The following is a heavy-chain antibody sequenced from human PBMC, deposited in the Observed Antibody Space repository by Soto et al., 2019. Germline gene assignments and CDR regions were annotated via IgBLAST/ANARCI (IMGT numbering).Heavy chain of an antibody. Sequence: GASVKVSCKASGGTFSSYAISWVRQAPGQGLEWMGGIIPIFGTANYAQKFQGRVTITADKSTSTAYMELSSLRSEDTAVYYCARGRYSNYLFGYSSGWSENFDYWGQGALVTVSS. J-gene: IGHJ4*02. CDR3: ARGRYSNYLFGYSSGWSENFDY. CDR2: IIPIFGTA. V-gene: IGHV1-69*06. D-gene: IGHD6-19*01. CDR1: GGTFSSYA.